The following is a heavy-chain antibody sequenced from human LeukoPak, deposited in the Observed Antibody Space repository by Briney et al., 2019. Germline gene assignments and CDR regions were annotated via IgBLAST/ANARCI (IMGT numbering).Heavy chain of an antibody. CDR1: GGSISSYY. CDR2: IYYSGST. J-gene: IGHJ4*02. V-gene: IGHV4-59*01. D-gene: IGHD4-17*01. CDR3: ARDPTVTPFDY. Sequence: SETLSLTCTVSGGSISSYYWSWIRQPPGKGLEWIGYIYYSGSTNYNPSLESRVTISVDTYKNQFFLKLSSVTAADTAVYYCARDPTVTPFDYWGQGTLVTASS.